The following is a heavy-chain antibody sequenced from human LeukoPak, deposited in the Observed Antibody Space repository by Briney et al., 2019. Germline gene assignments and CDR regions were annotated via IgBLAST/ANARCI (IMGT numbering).Heavy chain of an antibody. CDR3: ARGVQVGATPYFDY. J-gene: IGHJ4*02. D-gene: IGHD1-26*01. V-gene: IGHV4-39*07. CDR2: ILYTGRT. Sequence: PSETLSLTCTVSGDSISSSRFYWAWIRQPPGKGLEWIGSILYTGRTFYNPSLKSRVTISVDTSKNQFSLKLSSVTAADTAVYYCARGVQVGATPYFDYWGQGTLVTVSS. CDR1: GDSISSSRFY.